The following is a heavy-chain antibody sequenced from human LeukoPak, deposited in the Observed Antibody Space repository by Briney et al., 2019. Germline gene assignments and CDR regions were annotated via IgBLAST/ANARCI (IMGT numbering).Heavy chain of an antibody. D-gene: IGHD3-22*01. V-gene: IGHV3-30*18. J-gene: IGHJ4*02. CDR2: ISYDESDK. CDR1: GFTFRNYG. Sequence: GGSLRLSCAVSGFTFRNYGMHWVRQAPGKGLEWVAVISYDESDKYYGDSVKGRFTTSRDNSKNTLFLQMNSLRAEDTAVYFCAKDFRRADYYDSSGYYRMIDYWGQGTLVTVSS. CDR3: AKDFRRADYYDSSGYYRMIDY.